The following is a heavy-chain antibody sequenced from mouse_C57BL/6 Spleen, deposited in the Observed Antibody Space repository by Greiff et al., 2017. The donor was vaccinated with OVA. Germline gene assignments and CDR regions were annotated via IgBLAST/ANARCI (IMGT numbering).Heavy chain of an antibody. CDR3: ARDDGNYWYFDV. D-gene: IGHD2-3*01. V-gene: IGHV1-55*01. CDR1: GYTFTSYW. CDR2: IYPGSGST. J-gene: IGHJ1*03. Sequence: VQLQQSGAELVKPGASVKMSCKASGYTFTSYWITWVKQRPGQGLEWIGDIYPGSGSTNYNEKFKSKATLTVDTSSSTAYMQLSSLTSEDSAVYYCARDDGNYWYFDVWGTGTTVTVSS.